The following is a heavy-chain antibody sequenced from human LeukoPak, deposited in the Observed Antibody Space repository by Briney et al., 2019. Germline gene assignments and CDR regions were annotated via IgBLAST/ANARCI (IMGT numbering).Heavy chain of an antibody. CDR1: GFTFSSSG. CDR2: ISYDGSNK. V-gene: IGHV3-30*03. Sequence: PGRSLRLSCAASGFTFSSSGMHWVRQAPGKGLEWVAVISYDGSNKYYADSVKGRFTFSRDNSKNTLYLQMNSLRAEDTAVYYCAREAIRLPGDYYYGMDVWGQGTTVTVSS. D-gene: IGHD5-12*01. J-gene: IGHJ6*02. CDR3: AREAIRLPGDYYYGMDV.